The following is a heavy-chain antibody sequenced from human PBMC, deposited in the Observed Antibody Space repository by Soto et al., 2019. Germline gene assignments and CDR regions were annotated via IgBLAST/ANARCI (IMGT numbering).Heavy chain of an antibody. CDR3: ARTLFGRSNWFDP. D-gene: IGHD3-16*01. CDR1: GGSIGSYY. CDR2: MFYSGST. Sequence: SETLSLTCTVSGGSIGSYYWSWIRQPPGKGLEWIGYMFYSGSTNCNPSLKSRVTISVDTSKNQFSLNLSSVTAADTAVYYCARTLFGRSNWFDPWGQGTLVTVSS. V-gene: IGHV4-59*01. J-gene: IGHJ5*02.